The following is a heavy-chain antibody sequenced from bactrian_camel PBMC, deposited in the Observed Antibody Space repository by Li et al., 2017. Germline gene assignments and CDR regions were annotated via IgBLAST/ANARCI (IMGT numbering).Heavy chain of an antibody. CDR3: VRDNPVFAY. CDR1: GYAFSSYY. J-gene: IGHJ6*01. Sequence: VQLVESGGGLVQPGGSLRLSCETYGYAFSSYYMLWVRQAPGKGLEWVSAIVNGDRTTYAESVKGRFTISRDNAKNTVYLQMNSLKPEDTAVYFCVRDNPVFAYWGQGTQVTVS. D-gene: IGHD1*01. CDR2: IVNGDRT. V-gene: IGHV3S40*01.